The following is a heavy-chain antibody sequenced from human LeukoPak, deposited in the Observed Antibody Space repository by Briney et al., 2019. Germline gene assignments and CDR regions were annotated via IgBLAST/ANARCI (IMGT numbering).Heavy chain of an antibody. D-gene: IGHD1-1*01. CDR1: GGSISSYY. Sequence: TSETLSLTCTVSGGSISSYYWSWIRQPAGKGLEWIGRIYISGSTNYNPSLKSRVTMSVDTSKNQFSLKLSSVTAADTAVYYCARDRGTWNDDGFDYWGQGTLVTVSS. CDR2: IYISGST. J-gene: IGHJ4*02. CDR3: ARDRGTWNDDGFDY. V-gene: IGHV4-4*07.